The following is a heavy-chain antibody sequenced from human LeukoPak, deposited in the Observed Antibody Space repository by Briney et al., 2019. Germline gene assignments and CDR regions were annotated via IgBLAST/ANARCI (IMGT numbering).Heavy chain of an antibody. Sequence: ASVKVSCKVSGYTLTELSMHWVRQAPGKGLEWMGGFDPEGGETIYAQKFQGRVAMTEDTSTDTAYMELSSLRSEDTAVYYCATVGVLWFREGYFDYWGQGTLVTVSS. CDR1: GYTLTELS. CDR3: ATVGVLWFREGYFDY. J-gene: IGHJ4*02. CDR2: FDPEGGET. V-gene: IGHV1-24*01. D-gene: IGHD3-10*01.